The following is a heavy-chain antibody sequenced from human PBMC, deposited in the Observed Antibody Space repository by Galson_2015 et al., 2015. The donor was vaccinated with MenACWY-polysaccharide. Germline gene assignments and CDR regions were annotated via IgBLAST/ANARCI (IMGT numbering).Heavy chain of an antibody. CDR3: ARARRQMAVT. D-gene: IGHD5-24*01. V-gene: IGHV4-59*01. Sequence: TLSLTCTVSGDSIGSYYWTRIRQPPGKGLEWIGYTFYSRDTNYNPSLKSRVTISVDTSKRQFSLNLTSVTAADTAVYYCARARRQMAVTWGQGTLVIVSS. J-gene: IGHJ5*02. CDR1: GDSIGSYY. CDR2: TFYSRDT.